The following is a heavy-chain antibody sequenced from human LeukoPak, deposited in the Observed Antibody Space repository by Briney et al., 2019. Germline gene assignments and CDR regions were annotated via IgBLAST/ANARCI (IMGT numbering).Heavy chain of an antibody. V-gene: IGHV3-23*01. CDR2: ISGNGAST. CDR1: GFTFSSYA. J-gene: IGHJ6*02. Sequence: GGSLRLSCAASGFTFSSYAMSWVRQAPGKGLEWVSSISGNGASTYYADSVKGRFTISRDNSKNTLYLHMNSLRAEDTAVYYCASFTYYDILTGYRTSYYYYGMDVWGQGTTVTVSS. D-gene: IGHD3-9*01. CDR3: ASFTYYDILTGYRTSYYYYGMDV.